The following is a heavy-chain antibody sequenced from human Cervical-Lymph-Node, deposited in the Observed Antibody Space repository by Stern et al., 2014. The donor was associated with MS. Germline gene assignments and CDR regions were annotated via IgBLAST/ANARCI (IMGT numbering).Heavy chain of an antibody. V-gene: IGHV4-39*01. Sequence: VQLVESGPGLVKPSETLSLTCTVSGGSISSSSYYWGWIRQPPGKGLEWIGSIYYSGSTYYNPSLKSRVPTSVATSTNPFSLNLSSVTAADTAVYYCARHADTALATVNYWGQGTLVTVSS. CDR1: GGSISSSSYY. CDR3: ARHADTALATVNY. J-gene: IGHJ4*02. CDR2: IYYSGST. D-gene: IGHD5-18*01.